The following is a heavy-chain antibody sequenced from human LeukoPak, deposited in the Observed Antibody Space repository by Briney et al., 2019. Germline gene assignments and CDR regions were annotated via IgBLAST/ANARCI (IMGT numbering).Heavy chain of an antibody. CDR3: ARVGWEPLAFDY. Sequence: GGSLRLSCAASGFTFSSYEMNWVRQAPGKGREWVSYISNSGSPIYYADSVKGRFTISRDNAKNSLYLQMNSLRAEDTAVYYCARVGWEPLAFDYWGQGTLVTVSS. J-gene: IGHJ4*02. D-gene: IGHD1-26*01. CDR2: ISNSGSPI. CDR1: GFTFSSYE. V-gene: IGHV3-48*03.